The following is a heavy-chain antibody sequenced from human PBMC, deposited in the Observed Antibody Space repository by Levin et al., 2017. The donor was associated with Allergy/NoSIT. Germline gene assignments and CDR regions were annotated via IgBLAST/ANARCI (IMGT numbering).Heavy chain of an antibody. D-gene: IGHD3-22*01. V-gene: IGHV3-53*01. CDR2: IHVDGAT. J-gene: IGHJ2*01. Sequence: GGSLRLSCAASGFTVSSNYMTWVRQAPGKGLEWVSLIHVDGATTYADSVRGRFTISRDNSRNTLRLQMNSLRVEDTAVYYCACDSSGSTKIWYFDLWGRGTLVTVSS. CDR3: ACDSSGSTKIWYFDL. CDR1: GFTVSSNY.